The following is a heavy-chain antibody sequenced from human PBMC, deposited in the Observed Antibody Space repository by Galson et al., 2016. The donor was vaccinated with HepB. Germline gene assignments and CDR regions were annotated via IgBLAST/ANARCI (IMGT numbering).Heavy chain of an antibody. V-gene: IGHV4-30-4*01. Sequence: TLSLTCSVSGGSISTGVYYWGWVRQPPGKALEWIGYIYASGNTYYNPSLESPLIISLDTSKNQVFLKVTSVTAADTAVYYCVRGPPQGGGGSTCYLGAFDIWGQGTMVTVSS. CDR2: IYASGNT. J-gene: IGHJ3*02. CDR1: GGSISTGVYY. D-gene: IGHD2-21*01. CDR3: VRGPPQGGGGSTCYLGAFDI.